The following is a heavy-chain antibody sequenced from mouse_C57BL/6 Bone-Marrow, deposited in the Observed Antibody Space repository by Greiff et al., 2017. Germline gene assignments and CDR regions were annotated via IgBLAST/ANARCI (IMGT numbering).Heavy chain of an antibody. Sequence: EVKLVESGGDLVKPGGSLKLSCAAFGFTFSSYGMSWVRQTPDKRLEWVATISSGGSYTYYPDSVKGRFTISRDNAKNTLYLQMSSLKSEDTAMYYCARQPLYSGDYWGQGTTLTVSS. CDR3: ARQPLYSGDY. D-gene: IGHD2-1*01. V-gene: IGHV5-6*01. CDR2: ISSGGSYT. CDR1: GFTFSSYG. J-gene: IGHJ2*01.